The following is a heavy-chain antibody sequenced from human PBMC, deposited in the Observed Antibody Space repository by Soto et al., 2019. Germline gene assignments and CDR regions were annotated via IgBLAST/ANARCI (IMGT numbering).Heavy chain of an antibody. CDR3: ATCITGTYWFDP. CDR1: GYTLTELS. CDR2: FDPEDGET. D-gene: IGHD1-7*01. Sequence: ASVKVSCKVSGYTLTELSMHWLRQAPGKGLEWMGGFDPEDGETIYAQKFQGRVTMTEDTSTDTAYMELSSLRSEDTAVYYCATCITGTYWFDPWGQGTLVTVSS. V-gene: IGHV1-24*01. J-gene: IGHJ5*02.